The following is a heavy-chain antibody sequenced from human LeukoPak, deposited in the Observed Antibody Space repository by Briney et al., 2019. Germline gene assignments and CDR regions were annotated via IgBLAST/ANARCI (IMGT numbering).Heavy chain of an antibody. Sequence: SETLSLTCGVSGASISSSSYYRAWIRQPPGEGLEWIGYIYYSGSTNYNPSLKGRVTISVDTSKNQFSLKLSSVTAADTAVYYCARGGTENWGQGTLVTVSS. D-gene: IGHD1-14*01. CDR3: ARGGTEN. V-gene: IGHV4-61*05. CDR2: IYYSGST. J-gene: IGHJ4*02. CDR1: GASISSSSYY.